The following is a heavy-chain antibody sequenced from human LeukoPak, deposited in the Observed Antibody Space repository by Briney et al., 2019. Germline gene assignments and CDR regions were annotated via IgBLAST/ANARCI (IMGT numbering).Heavy chain of an antibody. CDR3: AKIASSEYYYDSSGYLI. V-gene: IGHV3-23*01. J-gene: IGHJ4*02. D-gene: IGHD3-22*01. CDR1: GFTFSSYA. CDR2: ISGSGGST. Sequence: GGSLRLSCAASGFTFSSYAMSWVRQAPGKGLEWVSAISGSGGSTNYADSVKGRFTISRDNSKNTLYLQMNSLRAEDTAVYYCAKIASSEYYYDSSGYLIWGQGTLVTVSS.